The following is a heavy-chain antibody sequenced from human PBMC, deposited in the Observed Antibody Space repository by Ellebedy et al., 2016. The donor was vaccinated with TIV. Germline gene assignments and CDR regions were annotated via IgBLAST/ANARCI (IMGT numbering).Heavy chain of an antibody. Sequence: AASVKVSCKASGYTFTTYGFTWVRQAPGQGLEWMGWINASTGKTNYAQNFQGRVTLTTDTSTSTAYMELRSLRSDDTAVYYCARWITFGGVIGYWGQGTLVTVSS. CDR3: ARWITFGGVIGY. J-gene: IGHJ4*02. CDR2: INASTGKT. CDR1: GYTFTTYG. V-gene: IGHV1-18*01. D-gene: IGHD3-16*01.